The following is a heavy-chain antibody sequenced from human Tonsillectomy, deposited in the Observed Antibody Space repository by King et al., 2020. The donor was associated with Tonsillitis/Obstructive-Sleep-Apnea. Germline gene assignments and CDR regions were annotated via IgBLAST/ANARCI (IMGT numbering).Heavy chain of an antibody. CDR3: ARHIGYCSSTSCYDAFDI. Sequence: QLQESGPGLVKPSETLSLTCTVSGGSISSSSYYWGWIRQPPGKGLVWIGSIYYSGSTYYTPSLKSIVTISVDTSKNQFSLKLCSVTAADTAVYYCARHIGYCSSTSCYDAFDIWGQGTMVTVSS. CDR2: IYYSGST. D-gene: IGHD2-2*01. J-gene: IGHJ3*02. CDR1: GGSISSSSYY. V-gene: IGHV4-39*01.